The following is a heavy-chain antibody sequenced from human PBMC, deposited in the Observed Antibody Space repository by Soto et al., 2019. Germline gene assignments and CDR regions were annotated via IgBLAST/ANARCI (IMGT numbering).Heavy chain of an antibody. V-gene: IGHV1-18*01. CDR2: IKPNSGNI. CDR3: VKDRDSNSWPSRDV. D-gene: IGHD3-22*01. Sequence: SVKASLKTAAYTFTRDGISWVRQAPGQGLEWMGWIKPNSGNIMYTQKRQGRAIMTTDTSTSTAYMELRSLRSDDTAIYYCVKDRDSNSWPSRDVWGPGTTVTVSS. CDR1: AYTFTRDG. J-gene: IGHJ6*02.